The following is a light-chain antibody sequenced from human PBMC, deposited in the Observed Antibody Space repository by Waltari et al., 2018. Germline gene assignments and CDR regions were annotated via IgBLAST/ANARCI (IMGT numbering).Light chain of an antibody. Sequence: EIVLTQSPATLSLSPGERATLSCRASQSVRSYLVWYQQKPGQAPRLLIYDASNRATGSPARFSGSGSGTDFTLTISSLEPEDLAVYYCQQRSDWPTFGGGTKVEIK. V-gene: IGKV3-11*01. CDR2: DAS. CDR1: QSVRSY. J-gene: IGKJ4*01. CDR3: QQRSDWPT.